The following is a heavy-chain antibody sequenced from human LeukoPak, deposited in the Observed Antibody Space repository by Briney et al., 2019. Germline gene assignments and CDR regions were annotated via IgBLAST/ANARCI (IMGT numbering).Heavy chain of an antibody. CDR2: IYYSGST. Sequence: SETLSLTCTVSGGSISSYYWSWIRQPPGKGLEWIGYIYYSGSTNYNPSLKSRVTISVDTSKNQFSLKLSSVTAADTAVYYCASTPHRYCSSTSCYTDYWGQGTLSPSPQ. D-gene: IGHD2-2*02. CDR1: GGSISSYY. CDR3: ASTPHRYCSSTSCYTDY. J-gene: IGHJ4*02. V-gene: IGHV4-59*01.